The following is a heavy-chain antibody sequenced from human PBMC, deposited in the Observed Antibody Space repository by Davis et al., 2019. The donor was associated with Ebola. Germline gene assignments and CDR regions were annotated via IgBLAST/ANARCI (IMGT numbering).Heavy chain of an antibody. V-gene: IGHV3-21*01. Sequence: PGGSLRLSCAASGFTFSSYSMNWVRQAPGKGLEWVSSISSSSSYIYYADSVKGRFTISRDNAKNSLYLQMNSLRAEDTAVYYCAREMGYCGGDCPPDYWGQGTLVTVSS. J-gene: IGHJ4*02. CDR1: GFTFSSYS. CDR2: ISSSSSYI. CDR3: AREMGYCGGDCPPDY. D-gene: IGHD2-21*01.